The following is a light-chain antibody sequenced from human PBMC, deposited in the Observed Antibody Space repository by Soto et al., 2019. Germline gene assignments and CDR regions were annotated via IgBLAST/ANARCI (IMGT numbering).Light chain of an antibody. V-gene: IGKV3-11*01. CDR3: QQRSNWPLT. J-gene: IGKJ4*01. CDR2: ETS. Sequence: EIVLTQSPATLSLSPGERATLSCRASQSVRNQLAWYQQKAGQAPRLLISETSNRAIGIPARFTGSGSGTDFTLTISSVESEDFAIYYCQQRSNWPLTFGGATKVEIK. CDR1: QSVRNQ.